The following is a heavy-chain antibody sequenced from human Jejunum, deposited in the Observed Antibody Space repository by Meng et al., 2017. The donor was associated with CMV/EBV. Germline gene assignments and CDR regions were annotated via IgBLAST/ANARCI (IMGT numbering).Heavy chain of an antibody. CDR2: ISGSGANT. D-gene: IGHD3-22*01. CDR3: AKGYDSGGYYYSDY. CDR1: GFTLSSYS. J-gene: IGHJ4*02. Sequence: EVQLLESGGGLVQPGXSLRISCEASGFTLSSYSMNLFRRAPGKGLEWVSAISGSGANTYYADAVKGRFTVSRDNSRNTLNLQMNSLRAEDMSIYYCAKGYDSGGYYYSDYWGQGTLVTVSS. V-gene: IGHV3-23*01.